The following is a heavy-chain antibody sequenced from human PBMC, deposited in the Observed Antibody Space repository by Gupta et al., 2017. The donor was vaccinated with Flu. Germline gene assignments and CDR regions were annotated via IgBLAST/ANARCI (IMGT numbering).Heavy chain of an antibody. V-gene: IGHV2-5*02. J-gene: IGHJ4*02. CDR3: AHSHRGQPLPSSLFDY. D-gene: IGHD3-16*02. Sequence: QITLKESGPTLVKPTQTLTLTCTFSGFSLSTSGVGVGWIRQPPGKALEWLALIYWDDDKRYSPSLKSRLTITKDTSKNQVVLTMTNMDPVDTATYYCAHSHRGQPLPSSLFDYWGQGTLVTVSS. CDR1: GFSLSTSGVG. CDR2: IYWDDDK.